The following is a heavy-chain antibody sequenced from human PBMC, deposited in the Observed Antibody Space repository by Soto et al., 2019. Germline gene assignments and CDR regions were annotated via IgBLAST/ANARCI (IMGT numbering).Heavy chain of an antibody. D-gene: IGHD6-6*01. CDR1: GYSFTSYW. J-gene: IGHJ3*02. CDR2: IYPCDSDT. V-gene: IGHV5-51*01. Sequence: PXEFLKISCKGSGYSFTSYWIGWVGQIPGKGLEWMGIIYPCDSDTRYSPCFQGQVTISADKSISTAYLQWSSLKASDTAMYYCARLKGRQYSSSIGSAFDIWGQGTMVTVSS. CDR3: ARLKGRQYSSSIGSAFDI.